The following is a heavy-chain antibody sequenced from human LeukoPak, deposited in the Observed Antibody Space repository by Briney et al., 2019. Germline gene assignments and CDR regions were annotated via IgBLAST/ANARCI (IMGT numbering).Heavy chain of an antibody. D-gene: IGHD3-3*02. V-gene: IGHV3-21*01. Sequence: GGSLRLSCAASGFTFSSYSMNWVRQAPGKGLEWVSSISSSSSYIYYADSVKGRFTISRDNAKNSLYLQMNSLRAEDTAVYYCARDFSEKKVNWFDPWGQGTLVTVSS. J-gene: IGHJ5*02. CDR2: ISSSSSYI. CDR1: GFTFSSYS. CDR3: ARDFSEKKVNWFDP.